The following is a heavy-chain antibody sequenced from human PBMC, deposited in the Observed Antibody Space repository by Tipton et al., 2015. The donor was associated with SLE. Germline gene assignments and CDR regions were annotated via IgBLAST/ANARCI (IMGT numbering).Heavy chain of an antibody. CDR2: IYYSGST. D-gene: IGHD3-22*01. V-gene: IGHV4-59*01. CDR1: GGSISSYY. CDR3: ARDRDYFYDSSGFDY. J-gene: IGHJ4*02. Sequence: TLSLTCTVSGGSISSYYWSWIRQPPGKGLEWIGYIYYSGSTKYNPSLKSRVTISVDTSKNQFSLKLSSVTAADTAVYYCARDRDYFYDSSGFDYWGQGTLVTISS.